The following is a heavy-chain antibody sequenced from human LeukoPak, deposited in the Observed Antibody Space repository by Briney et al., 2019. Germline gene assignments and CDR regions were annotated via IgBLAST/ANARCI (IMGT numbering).Heavy chain of an antibody. J-gene: IGHJ3*02. V-gene: IGHV3-21*01. Sequence: GGSLRLSCAASRFTFSSYSMNWVRQAPGKGLEWVSSISSSSSYIYYADSVKGRFTISRDNAKNSLYLQMNSLRAEDTAVYYCARDPSPKYYGSGSYPVNAFDIWGQGTMVTVSS. CDR3: ARDPSPKYYGSGSYPVNAFDI. CDR1: RFTFSSYS. CDR2: ISSSSSYI. D-gene: IGHD3-10*01.